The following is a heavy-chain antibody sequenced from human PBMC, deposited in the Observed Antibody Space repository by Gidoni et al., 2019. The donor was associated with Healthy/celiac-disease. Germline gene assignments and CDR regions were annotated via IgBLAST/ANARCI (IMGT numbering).Heavy chain of an antibody. CDR3: ARVGDFWSGYYKSYYYYYGMDV. V-gene: IGHV1-46*01. CDR1: GYTFTSDY. J-gene: IGHJ6*02. CDR2: INPSGGST. Sequence: QVQLVQSGAEVKKPGASVKVSCKASGYTFTSDYMHWVRQAPGQGLEWMGIINPSGGSTSYAQKFQGRVTMTRDTSTSTVYMELSSLRSEDTAVYYCARVGDFWSGYYKSYYYYYGMDVWGQGTTVTVSS. D-gene: IGHD3-3*01.